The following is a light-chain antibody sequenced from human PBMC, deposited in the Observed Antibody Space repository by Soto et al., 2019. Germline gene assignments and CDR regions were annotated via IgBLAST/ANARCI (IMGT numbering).Light chain of an antibody. CDR3: QQRSNWLDT. Sequence: IGLSQSPATLSLSPGERATLSCRASQSVSSYLAWYQQKPGQAPRLLIYDASNRATGIPARFSGSGSGTDFTLTISSLEPEDFAVYYCQQRSNWLDTFGQGTRLEI. V-gene: IGKV3-11*01. CDR2: DAS. CDR1: QSVSSY. J-gene: IGKJ5*01.